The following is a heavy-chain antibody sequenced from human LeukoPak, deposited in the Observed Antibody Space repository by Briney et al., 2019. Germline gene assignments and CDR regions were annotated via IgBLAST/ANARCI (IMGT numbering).Heavy chain of an antibody. Sequence: GGSLTLSCAASRFTLSSYAMSWVRQAPEKGLEWVSTISGSGGGTYYADSVKGRFTISRDDSKNTLYLQMNSLRAEDTAVYYCAKDLGRYRNNYFDYWGQGTLVTVSS. CDR3: AKDLGRYRNNYFDY. D-gene: IGHD1-26*01. CDR2: ISGSGGGT. CDR1: RFTLSSYA. J-gene: IGHJ4*02. V-gene: IGHV3-23*01.